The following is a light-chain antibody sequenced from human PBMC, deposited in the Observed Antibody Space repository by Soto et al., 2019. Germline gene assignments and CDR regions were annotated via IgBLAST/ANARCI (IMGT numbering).Light chain of an antibody. V-gene: IGLV6-57*04. J-gene: IGLJ2*01. CDR3: QSYDSDFVV. CDR2: ENN. CDR1: SGSIANNY. Sequence: NFMLTQPHSVSESPGKTLSISCTRSSGSIANNYVQWYQQRPGSAPTTVIYENNQRLSGVPARFSGSTDGSSNSASLTISGLQTEEEADYYCQSYDSDFVVFGGGTKLTVL.